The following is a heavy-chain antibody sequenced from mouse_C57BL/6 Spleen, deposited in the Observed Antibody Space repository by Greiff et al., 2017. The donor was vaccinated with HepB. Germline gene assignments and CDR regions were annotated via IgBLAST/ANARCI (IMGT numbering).Heavy chain of an antibody. CDR2: IRSKSNNYAT. CDR3: VREGEWLLRGYYAMDY. Sequence: EAGGGLVQPKGSLKLSCAASGFSFNTYAMNWVRQAPGKGLEWVARIRSKSNNYATYYADSVKDRFTISRDDSESMLYLQMNNLKTEDTAMYYCVREGEWLLRGYYAMDYWGQGTSVTVSS. D-gene: IGHD2-3*01. J-gene: IGHJ4*01. V-gene: IGHV10-1*01. CDR1: GFSFNTYA.